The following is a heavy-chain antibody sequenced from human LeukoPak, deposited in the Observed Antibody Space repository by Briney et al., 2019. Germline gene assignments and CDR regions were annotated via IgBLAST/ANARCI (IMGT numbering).Heavy chain of an antibody. J-gene: IGHJ6*03. V-gene: IGHV4-39*07. CDR1: GGSIISSSYY. CDR3: ARDCFDDSSGYYYHYYYYMDV. D-gene: IGHD3-22*01. Sequence: PSETLSLTCTVSGGSIISSSYYWGWIRQPPGKGLEWIGSIYYSGNTDYNPSLKSRVTISVETSKNQFSLKLSSVTAADTAVYYCARDCFDDSSGYYYHYYYYMDVWGKGTTVTVSS. CDR2: IYYSGNT.